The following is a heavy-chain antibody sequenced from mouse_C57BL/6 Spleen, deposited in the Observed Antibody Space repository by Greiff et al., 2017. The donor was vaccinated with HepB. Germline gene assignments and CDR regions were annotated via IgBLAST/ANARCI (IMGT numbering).Heavy chain of an antibody. D-gene: IGHD2-1*01. Sequence: QVQLQQPGAELVKPGASVKMSCKASGYTFTSYWITWVKQRPGQGLEWIGDIYPGSGSTNYNEKFKSKATLTVDTSSSTAYMQLSSLTSEDSAVYYCARRYGNYAGGYYYAMDYWGQGTSVTVSS. V-gene: IGHV1-55*01. CDR2: IYPGSGST. CDR3: ARRYGNYAGGYYYAMDY. CDR1: GYTFTSYW. J-gene: IGHJ4*01.